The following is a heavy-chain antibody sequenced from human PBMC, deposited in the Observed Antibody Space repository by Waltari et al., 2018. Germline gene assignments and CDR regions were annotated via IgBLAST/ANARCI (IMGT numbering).Heavy chain of an antibody. CDR3: ARGHTGSYQRLDAFDI. CDR1: GFCSRPYS. J-gene: IGHJ3*02. CDR2: INPSSTYL. V-gene: IGHV3-21*01. D-gene: IGHD1-26*01. Sequence: EVQRVNSGGGLVKPGGSRSPSGAASGFCSRPYSFTWGRQAPGKGLEWISSINPSSTYLYYAASVKGRFTLFRDNARDSLYLQMTSLRAEDTAVYYCARGHTGSYQRLDAFDIWGQGTVVTVSS.